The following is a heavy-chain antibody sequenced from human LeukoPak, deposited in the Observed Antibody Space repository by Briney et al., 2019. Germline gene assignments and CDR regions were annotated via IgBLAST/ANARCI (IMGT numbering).Heavy chain of an antibody. CDR3: AIGGGGSGNFYYFDY. D-gene: IGHD3-10*01. CDR1: GFTFSNYG. CDR2: ISDDGSKK. J-gene: IGHJ4*02. V-gene: IGHV3-30*03. Sequence: GRSLRLSCAASGFTFSNYGMHWVRRAPGKGLEWVAVISDDGSKKYYADSVKGRFTISRDNSKNTLYLQMNSLRAEDAAVYYCAIGGGGSGNFYYFDYWGQGTLVTVSS.